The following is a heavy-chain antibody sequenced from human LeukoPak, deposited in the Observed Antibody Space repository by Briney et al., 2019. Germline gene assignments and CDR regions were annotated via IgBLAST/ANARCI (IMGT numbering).Heavy chain of an antibody. Sequence: SETLSLTCAVYGGSFSGYYWSWIRQPPGKGLEWIGEINHSGSTNYNPSLKSRVTISVDTSKNQFSLKLSSVTAADTAVYYCARENGGSYRYWGQGTLVTVSS. CDR2: INHSGST. CDR3: ARENGGSYRY. D-gene: IGHD1-26*01. J-gene: IGHJ4*02. V-gene: IGHV4-34*01. CDR1: GGSFSGYY.